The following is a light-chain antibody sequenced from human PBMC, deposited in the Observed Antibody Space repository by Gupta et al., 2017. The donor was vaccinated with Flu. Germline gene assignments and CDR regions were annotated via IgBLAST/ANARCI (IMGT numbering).Light chain of an antibody. CDR3: QQYGRSPPIT. Sequence: EAVLTQSPGTLSLSPGERATLPCRASQTITRDYLAWYHQKPGQAPRLLIYEASSRATGVPDRFSGSGSGTDFALTISRLEAEDFAVYYCQQYGRSPPITFGQGTRLEIK. V-gene: IGKV3-20*01. CDR1: QTITRDY. CDR2: EAS. J-gene: IGKJ5*01.